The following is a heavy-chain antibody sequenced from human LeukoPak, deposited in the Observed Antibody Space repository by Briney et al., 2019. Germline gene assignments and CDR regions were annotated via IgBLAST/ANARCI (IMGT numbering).Heavy chain of an antibody. CDR2: ISGSGGST. CDR1: GFTFSSYA. Sequence: GGSLRLSCAASGFTFSSYAMSWVRQAPGKGLEWVSAISGSGGSTYHADSVKGRFTISRDNSKNTLYLQMNSLRAEDTAVYYCASRGRAYYDSFRDGPDVWGKGTTVTVSS. CDR3: ASRGRAYYDSFRDGPDV. J-gene: IGHJ6*04. V-gene: IGHV3-23*01. D-gene: IGHD3-22*01.